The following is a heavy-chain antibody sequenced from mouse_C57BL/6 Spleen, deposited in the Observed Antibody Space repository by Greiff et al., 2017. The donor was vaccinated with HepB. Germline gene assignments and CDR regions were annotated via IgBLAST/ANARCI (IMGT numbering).Heavy chain of an antibody. D-gene: IGHD2-2*01. J-gene: IGHJ2*01. CDR2: IYPGDGDT. CDR3: ARYGGYDGFDY. CDR1: GYTFSSYW. Sequence: VQLQQSGAELVKPGASVKISCKASGYTFSSYWMNWVKQRPGKGLEWIGQIYPGDGDTNYKGKFKGKATLTADKSSSTAYMQLSSLTSEDSAVYFCARYGGYDGFDYWGQGTTLTVSS. V-gene: IGHV1-80*01.